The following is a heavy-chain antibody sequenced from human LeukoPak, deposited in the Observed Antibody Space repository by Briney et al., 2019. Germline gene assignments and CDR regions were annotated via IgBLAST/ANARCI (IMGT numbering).Heavy chain of an antibody. J-gene: IGHJ4*02. V-gene: IGHV3-23*01. CDR1: GFTFSSYA. CDR3: AKDLTYYYDSSGPADYY. Sequence: GGSLRLSCAASGFTFSSYAMSWVRQAPGKGLEWVSAISGSGGSTYYADSVKGRFTISRDNSKNTLYLQMNSLRAEDTAVYYCAKDLTYYYDSSGPADYYWGQGTLVTVSS. CDR2: ISGSGGST. D-gene: IGHD3-22*01.